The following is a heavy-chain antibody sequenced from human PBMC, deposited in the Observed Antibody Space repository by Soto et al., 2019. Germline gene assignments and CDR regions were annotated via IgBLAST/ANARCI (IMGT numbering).Heavy chain of an antibody. J-gene: IGHJ4*02. V-gene: IGHV4-39*01. CDR1: GGSISSSSYY. D-gene: IGHD5-18*01. CDR2: IYYSGST. CDR3: ARRWSGYSYGYFDY. Sequence: QLQLQESGPGLVKPSETLSLTCTVSGGSISSSSYYWGWIRQPPGKGLEWIGSIYYSGSTYYNPSLKSRVTIPVDTSKNQFSLKLSSVTAADTAVYYCARRWSGYSYGYFDYWGQGTLVTVSS.